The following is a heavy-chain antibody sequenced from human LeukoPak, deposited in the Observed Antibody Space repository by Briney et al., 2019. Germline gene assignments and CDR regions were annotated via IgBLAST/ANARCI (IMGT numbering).Heavy chain of an antibody. CDR2: LYYTGST. CDR1: GGSISSHY. CDR3: ARERGYCSGGSCYQNWFDP. V-gene: IGHV4-59*11. J-gene: IGHJ5*02. D-gene: IGHD2-15*01. Sequence: SQTLSLTCTVSGGSISSHYWSWLRQPPGKGLEWIGYLYYTGSTNYNPSLKSRVTLSVDTSKNNFSLKMSSVTAADTAVYYCARERGYCSGGSCYQNWFDPWGQGTLVTVSS.